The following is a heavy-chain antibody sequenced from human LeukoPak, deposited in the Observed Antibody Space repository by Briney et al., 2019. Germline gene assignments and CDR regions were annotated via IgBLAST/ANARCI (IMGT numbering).Heavy chain of an antibody. CDR2: IYYSGST. J-gene: IGHJ6*03. CDR1: DSSISSPYY. Sequence: SETLSLTCTVSDSSISSPYYWAWIRQPPGKGLEWIGYIYYSGSTNYNPSLKSRVTISVDTSKKQFSLKLSSVTAADTAVYYCARLAEWRSSSWYESYYYMDVWGKGTTVTVSS. D-gene: IGHD6-13*01. CDR3: ARLAEWRSSSWYESYYYMDV. V-gene: IGHV4-59*01.